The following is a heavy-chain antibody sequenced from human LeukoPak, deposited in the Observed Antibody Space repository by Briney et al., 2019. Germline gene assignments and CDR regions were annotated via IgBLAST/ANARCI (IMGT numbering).Heavy chain of an antibody. CDR3: ARPTGYSSGWGLVY. V-gene: IGHV1-18*01. CDR1: GYTFTSYG. J-gene: IGHJ4*02. D-gene: IGHD6-19*01. Sequence: ASVKVSCKASGYTFTSYGISWVRQAPGQGLEWMGWISAYNGNTNYAQKLQGRVTMTTDTSTSTAYMELSSLRSEDTAVYYCARPTGYSSGWGLVYWGQGTLVTVSS. CDR2: ISAYNGNT.